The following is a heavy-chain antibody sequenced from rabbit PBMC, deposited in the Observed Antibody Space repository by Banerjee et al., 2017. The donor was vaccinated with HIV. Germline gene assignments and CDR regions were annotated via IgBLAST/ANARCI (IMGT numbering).Heavy chain of an antibody. CDR3: ARATMTMVINL. CDR2: IDAGSSGST. CDR1: GFDFSSNV. J-gene: IGHJ4*01. Sequence: QSLEESGGGLVKPEGPLTLTCTASGFDFSSNVMCWVRQAPGKGLEWIACIDAGSSGSTWYASWVNGRFTISRSTSLNTVDLKMTSLTAADTATYFCARATMTMVINLWGQGTLVTVS. D-gene: IGHD2-1*01. V-gene: IGHV1S43*01.